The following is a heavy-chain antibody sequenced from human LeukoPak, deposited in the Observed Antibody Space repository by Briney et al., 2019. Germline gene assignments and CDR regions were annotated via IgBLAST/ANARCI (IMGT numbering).Heavy chain of an antibody. CDR3: ARGNDSSGFYYFDY. CDR2: ISSSSSYI. J-gene: IGHJ4*02. D-gene: IGHD3-22*01. V-gene: IGHV3-21*01. CDR1: GFTFSSYS. Sequence: PGGSLRLSCAASGFTFSSYSMNWVRQAPGKGLEWVSSISSSSSYIYYADPVKGRFTISRDNAKNSLYLQMNSLRAEDTAVYYCARGNDSSGFYYFDYWGQGTLVTVSS.